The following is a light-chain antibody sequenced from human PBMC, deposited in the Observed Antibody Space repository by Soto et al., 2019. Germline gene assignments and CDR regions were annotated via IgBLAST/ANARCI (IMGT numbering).Light chain of an antibody. Sequence: EILFAQSPGTLSLSPGERATLSCRASQNISGSYLAWYQQTPGQPPRLLIYGTSSRDTGIPDRFSGSGSGTDFTLTIRSLEPEDFEVYYCQQYGSSLFTFGQGTRLEI. CDR3: QQYGSSLFT. V-gene: IGKV3-20*01. CDR1: QNISGSY. CDR2: GTS. J-gene: IGKJ5*01.